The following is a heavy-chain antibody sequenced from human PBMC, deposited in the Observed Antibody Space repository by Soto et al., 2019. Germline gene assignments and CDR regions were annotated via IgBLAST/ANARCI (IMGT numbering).Heavy chain of an antibody. J-gene: IGHJ4*02. CDR2: MSRSSRYI. V-gene: IGHV3-21*01. CDR1: GFTFNSYS. CDR3: ARDGGVAATLANYFDY. D-gene: IGHD2-15*01. Sequence: LRLSCAASGFTFNSYSMNWVRQAPGKGLEWVSSMSRSSRYIYYADSVKGRFTISRDNARNSVYLQMNSLRAEDTAVYYCARDGGVAATLANYFDYWGQGTLVTVSS.